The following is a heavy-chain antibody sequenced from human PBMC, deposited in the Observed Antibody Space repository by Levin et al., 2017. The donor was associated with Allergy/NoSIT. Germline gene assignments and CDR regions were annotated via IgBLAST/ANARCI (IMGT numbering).Heavy chain of an antibody. Sequence: ISRGQQDQGQGLEWMGRIIPILGIANYAQKFQGRVTITADKSTSTAYMELSSLRSEDTAVYYCATYCSGGSCQGYFDLWGRGTLVTVSS. CDR2: IIPILGIA. J-gene: IGHJ2*01. CDR3: ATYCSGGSCQGYFDL. D-gene: IGHD2-15*01. V-gene: IGHV1-69*02.